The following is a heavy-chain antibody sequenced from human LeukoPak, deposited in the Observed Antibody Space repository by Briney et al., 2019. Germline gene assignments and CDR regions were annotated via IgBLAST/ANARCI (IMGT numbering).Heavy chain of an antibody. CDR1: EFTFSSYN. J-gene: IGHJ6*04. V-gene: IGHV3-48*04. Sequence: GGSLRLSCAASEFTFSSYNMNWVRQAPGKGLEWVSYISSSGSTIYYADSVKGRFTISRDNAKNSLYLQMNSLRAEDTAVYYCAELGITMIGGVWGKGTTVTISS. CDR3: AELGITMIGGV. D-gene: IGHD3-10*02. CDR2: ISSSGSTI.